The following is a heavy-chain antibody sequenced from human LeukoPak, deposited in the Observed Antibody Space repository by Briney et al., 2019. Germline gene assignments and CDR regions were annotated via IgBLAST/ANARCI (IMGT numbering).Heavy chain of an antibody. Sequence: SSETLSLTCTVSGGSISSGSYYWSWIRQPAGKGLEWIGRIYTSGSTNYNPSLKSRVTISVDTSKNQFSLKLSSVTAADTAVYYCARDPTYRGAFDIWGQGTMVTVSS. V-gene: IGHV4-61*02. D-gene: IGHD2-2*01. CDR2: IYTSGST. CDR1: GGSISSGSYY. J-gene: IGHJ3*02. CDR3: ARDPTYRGAFDI.